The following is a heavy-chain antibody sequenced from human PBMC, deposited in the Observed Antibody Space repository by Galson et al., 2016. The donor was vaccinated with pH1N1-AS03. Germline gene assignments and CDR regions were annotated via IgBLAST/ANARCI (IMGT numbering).Heavy chain of an antibody. CDR3: ARTPAEMATISFDY. V-gene: IGHV1-46*01. D-gene: IGHD5-24*01. CDR2: INPSGGTT. CDR1: GYTFTNYF. Sequence: SVKVSCKASGYTFTNYFMHWVRQAPGQGLEWMGVINPSGGTTRYAQKFQGRVTMTRDTSTSTVYMELSRPRSADTAVYYCARTPAEMATISFDYWGQGTLVTVSS. J-gene: IGHJ4*02.